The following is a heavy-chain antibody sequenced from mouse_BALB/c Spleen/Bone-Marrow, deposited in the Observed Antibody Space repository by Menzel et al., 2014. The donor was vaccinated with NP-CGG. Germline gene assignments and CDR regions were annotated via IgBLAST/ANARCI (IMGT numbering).Heavy chain of an antibody. CDR2: INPDSTTI. CDR1: GFDFSGYW. V-gene: IGHV4-1*02. J-gene: IGHJ3*01. Sequence: EVQLQQSGGGLVQPGGSLKLSCAASGFDFSGYWMSWVRQAPGKGLEWIGEINPDSTTINYAPSRKDKFIISRDNAKNTLFLQMSKVRSEDTALYYCARLPYYGRFAYWGQGTLVTVSA. CDR3: ARLPYYGRFAY. D-gene: IGHD1-2*01.